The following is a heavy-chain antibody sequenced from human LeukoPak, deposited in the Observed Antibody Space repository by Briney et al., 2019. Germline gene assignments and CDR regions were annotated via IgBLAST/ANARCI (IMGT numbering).Heavy chain of an antibody. Sequence: GGSLRLSCAASGFTFTTYWMSWVRQAPGKVLEWVANINQDGSEKYYVDSVKGRFTISRDNAKNSLYLQMNSLRAEDTAVYYCAKDNIVAGAFDIWGQGTMVTVSS. J-gene: IGHJ3*02. D-gene: IGHD5-12*01. V-gene: IGHV3-7*03. CDR1: GFTFTTYW. CDR3: AKDNIVAGAFDI. CDR2: INQDGSEK.